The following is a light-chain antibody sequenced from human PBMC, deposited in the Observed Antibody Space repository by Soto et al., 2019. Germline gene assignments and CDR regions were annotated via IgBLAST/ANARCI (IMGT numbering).Light chain of an antibody. Sequence: EIVMTQSPATLSVSPGERATLSCRASQSVSSNLAWYQQNPGQAPRLLIYGASTSATGIPARFSGSGSGTEFTLTISSLQSEDFAVYYGQQYNNWPRTFGQGTKVEIK. J-gene: IGKJ1*01. V-gene: IGKV3-15*01. CDR2: GAS. CDR1: QSVSSN. CDR3: QQYNNWPRT.